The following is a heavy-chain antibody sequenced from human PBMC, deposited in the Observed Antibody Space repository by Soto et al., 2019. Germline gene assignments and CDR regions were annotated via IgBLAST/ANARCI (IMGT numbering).Heavy chain of an antibody. D-gene: IGHD3-10*01. Sequence: GESLKISCAASGFTFSSYGMHWVRQAPGKGLEWVAVISYDGSNKYYADSVKGRFTISRDNSKNTLYLQMNSLRAEDTAVYYCAKDYYGSGSYYNFDYWGQGTLVTVSS. CDR2: ISYDGSNK. J-gene: IGHJ4*02. V-gene: IGHV3-30*18. CDR3: AKDYYGSGSYYNFDY. CDR1: GFTFSSYG.